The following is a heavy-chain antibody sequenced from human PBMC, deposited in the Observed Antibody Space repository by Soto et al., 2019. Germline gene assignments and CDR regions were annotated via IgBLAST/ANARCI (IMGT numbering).Heavy chain of an antibody. CDR2: ISGSGGST. D-gene: IGHD6-19*01. Sequence: GGSLRLSCAASGFTFSSYAMSWVRQAPGKGLEWVSAISGSGGSTYYADSVKGRFTISRDNSKNTLYLQMNSLRAEDTATYYCAKDPQSSGWSYNWFDPWGQGTLVTVSS. J-gene: IGHJ5*02. CDR1: GFTFSSYA. V-gene: IGHV3-23*01. CDR3: AKDPQSSGWSYNWFDP.